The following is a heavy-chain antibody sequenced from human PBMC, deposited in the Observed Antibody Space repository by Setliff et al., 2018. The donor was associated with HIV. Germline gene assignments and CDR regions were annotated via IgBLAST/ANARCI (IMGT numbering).Heavy chain of an antibody. D-gene: IGHD3-16*01. CDR2: INSDGSST. V-gene: IGHV3-74*01. J-gene: IGHJ6*03. CDR3: ARDTYYDYVWGSYYYYIDV. CDR1: GFTFSSYW. Sequence: GGSLRLSCAASGFTFSSYWMHWVRQAPGKGLVWVSRINSDGSSTSYGDSVKGRFAISRDNAKNTLYLQMNSLRPEDTAVYYCARDTYYDYVWGSYYYYIDVWGRETTVTVSS.